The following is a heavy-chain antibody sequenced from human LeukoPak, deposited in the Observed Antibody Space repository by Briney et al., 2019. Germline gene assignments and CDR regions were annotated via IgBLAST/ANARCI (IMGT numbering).Heavy chain of an antibody. CDR3: ARGPSTHYYGSGSYSYFDY. CDR1: GYSISSGYY. J-gene: IGHJ4*02. Sequence: KPSETLSLTCTVSGYSISSGYYWGWIRQPPGKGLEWIGSIYHSGSTYYNPSLKSRVTILVDTSKNQFSLQLSSVTAADTAVYYCARGPSTHYYGSGSYSYFDYWGQGTLVTVSS. D-gene: IGHD3-10*01. V-gene: IGHV4-38-2*02. CDR2: IYHSGST.